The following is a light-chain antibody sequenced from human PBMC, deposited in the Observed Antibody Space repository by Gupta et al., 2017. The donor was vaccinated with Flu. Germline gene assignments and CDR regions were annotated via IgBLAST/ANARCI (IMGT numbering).Light chain of an antibody. CDR2: GAS. CDR3: QESSGLFYT. J-gene: IGKJ2*01. CDR1: QNIRDNY. Sequence: GTLSLSPGERATLSCRASQNIRDNYIAWFQQKPGQAPRLLMYGASTRATGIPDRFSGSGSGADFTLTLSRLEAEDFAVFFCQESSGLFYTF. V-gene: IGKV3-20*01.